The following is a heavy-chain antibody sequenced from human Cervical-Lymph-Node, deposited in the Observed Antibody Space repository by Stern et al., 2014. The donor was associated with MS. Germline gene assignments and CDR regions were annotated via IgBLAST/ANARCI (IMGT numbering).Heavy chain of an antibody. Sequence: EVQLVESGGGLVKPGGSLRLSCAASGFIFSSHTMNWVRQAPGKGLEWVSSISSSCHAIYYADSVKGRFTISRDNAKNSLYLQMSGLRVEDTAVFYCARDLYYDFWGHKGVFDYWGQGVLVTVSS. CDR1: GFIFSSHT. CDR2: ISSSCHAI. CDR3: ARDLYYDFWGHKGVFDY. J-gene: IGHJ4*02. D-gene: IGHD3-3*01. V-gene: IGHV3-21*01.